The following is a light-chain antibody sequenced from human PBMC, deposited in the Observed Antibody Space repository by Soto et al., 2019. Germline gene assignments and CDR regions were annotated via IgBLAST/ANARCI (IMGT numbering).Light chain of an antibody. J-gene: IGKJ1*01. CDR2: AAS. V-gene: IGKV1-6*01. Sequence: MTPSPATLSVSPGDRATLSCRASQSVSSNLAWYQQKPGEAPKLLIFAASNLQSGVPSRFSGSGSVTDFTLAITGLQPEDFATYYCLQYYNFSWTFGQGTKVDIK. CDR3: LQYYNFSWT. CDR1: QSVSSN.